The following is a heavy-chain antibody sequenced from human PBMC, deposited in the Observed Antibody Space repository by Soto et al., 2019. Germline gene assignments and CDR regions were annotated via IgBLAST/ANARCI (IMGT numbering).Heavy chain of an antibody. Sequence: GAALRLCCGGSGCSFSSYTMNCRRHPPGKGLEWVCSISSGRSYIYYADSMKGRCTISRDNAKNALYLHMNSLGAEDTAVHYCARDVLGDSGTRHWGRATLVTVSS. D-gene: IGHD2-2*01. CDR3: ARDVLGDSGTRH. V-gene: IGHV3-21*01. CDR1: GCSFSSYT. CDR2: ISSGRSYI. J-gene: IGHJ4*02.